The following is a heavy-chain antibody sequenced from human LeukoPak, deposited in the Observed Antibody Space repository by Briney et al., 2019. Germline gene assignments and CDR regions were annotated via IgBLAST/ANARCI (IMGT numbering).Heavy chain of an antibody. CDR3: ARSPLTGYSSSWYGNWFDP. CDR1: GGSISSYY. Sequence: SETLSLTCTVPGGSISSYYWSWIRQPPGKGLEWIGYIYYSGSTNYNPSLKSRVTMSVDTSKNQFSLKLSSVTAADTAVYYCARSPLTGYSSSWYGNWFDPWGQGTLVTVSS. CDR2: IYYSGST. V-gene: IGHV4-59*12. J-gene: IGHJ5*02. D-gene: IGHD6-13*01.